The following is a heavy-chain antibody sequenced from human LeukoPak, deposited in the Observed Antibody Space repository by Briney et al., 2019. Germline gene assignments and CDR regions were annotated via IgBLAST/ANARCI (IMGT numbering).Heavy chain of an antibody. CDR3: ARAVAGLFDY. V-gene: IGHV4-39*01. CDR1: GGSISSTTYY. D-gene: IGHD6-19*01. J-gene: IGHJ4*02. Sequence: SETLSLTCTVSGGSISSTTYYWGWIRQPPGKGLEWIGSIYYSGSTYYNSSLKSRVTISVDTSKNQFSLKLSSVTAADTAVYYCARAVAGLFDYWGQGTLVTVSS. CDR2: IYYSGST.